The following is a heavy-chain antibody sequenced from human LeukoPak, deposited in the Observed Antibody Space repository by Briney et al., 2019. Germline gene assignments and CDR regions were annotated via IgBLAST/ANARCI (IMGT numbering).Heavy chain of an antibody. J-gene: IGHJ4*02. CDR3: AKAPYCSSTSCYEDY. D-gene: IGHD2-2*01. V-gene: IGHV3-23*01. CDR1: GFTFSSYA. Sequence: PGGSLRLSCAASGFTFSSYAMSWVRQAPGKGLEWVSAISGSGGSTYYADSVKGRFTISRDNSKNTLYLRMNSLRAEDTAVYYCAKAPYCSSTSCYEDYWGQGTLVTVSS. CDR2: ISGSGGST.